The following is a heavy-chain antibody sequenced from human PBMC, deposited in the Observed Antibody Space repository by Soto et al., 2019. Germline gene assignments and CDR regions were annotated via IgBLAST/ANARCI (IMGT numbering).Heavy chain of an antibody. J-gene: IGHJ3*02. D-gene: IGHD2-15*01. CDR3: AKVGCSGGSCPTRAAFDI. Sequence: GGSLRLSCVASGFTFNNAWMNWVRQAPGKGLEWVGRIKRNTDGATTVCAAPAKGRFSISRDDSKSTLYLHMNGLRAEDTAVNYCAKVGCSGGSCPTRAAFDIWGQGTMVTVSS. CDR1: GFTFNNAW. V-gene: IGHV3-15*01. CDR2: IKRNTDGATT.